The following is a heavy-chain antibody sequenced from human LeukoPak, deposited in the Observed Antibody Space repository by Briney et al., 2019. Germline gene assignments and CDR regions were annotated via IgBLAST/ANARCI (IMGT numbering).Heavy chain of an antibody. V-gene: IGHV1-8*01. D-gene: IGHD6-25*01. CDR3: ARVIAAGWYYYYYMDV. Sequence: ASVKVSCKASGYTFTSYDINWVRQATGQGLEWMGWMNPNSGNTGYAQKFQGRVTMTRNTSISTAYMELSSLRSEDTAVYYCARVIAAGWYYYYYMDVWGKGATLTVSS. CDR2: MNPNSGNT. CDR1: GYTFTSYD. J-gene: IGHJ6*03.